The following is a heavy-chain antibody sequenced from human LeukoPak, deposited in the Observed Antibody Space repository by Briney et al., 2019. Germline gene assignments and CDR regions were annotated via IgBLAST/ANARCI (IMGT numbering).Heavy chain of an antibody. CDR2: IYSGGNT. CDR1: GFTVSSNY. D-gene: IGHD2/OR15-2a*01. CDR3: ASGLPSWAFDI. V-gene: IGHV3-53*01. J-gene: IGHJ3*02. Sequence: GGSLRLSCAASGFTVSSNYMSWVRQAPGKGLEWVSVIYSGGNTYYADSVKGRFTISRDNSKNTLYLQMNSLRAEDTAVYYCASGLPSWAFDIWGQGTMVTVSS.